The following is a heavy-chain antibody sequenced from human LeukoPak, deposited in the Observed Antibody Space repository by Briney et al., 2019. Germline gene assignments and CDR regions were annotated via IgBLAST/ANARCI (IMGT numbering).Heavy chain of an antibody. J-gene: IGHJ4*02. CDR3: ARGTRIAVAGTSQRKKFDY. Sequence: EASVKVSCKASGYTFTSYDINWVRQATGQGLEWMGWMNPNSGNTGYAQKFQGRVTITRNTSIDTAYMELSSLRSEDTPVYYCARGTRIAVAGTSQRKKFDYWGQGTLVTVSS. CDR2: MNPNSGNT. D-gene: IGHD6-19*01. CDR1: GYTFTSYD. V-gene: IGHV1-8*01.